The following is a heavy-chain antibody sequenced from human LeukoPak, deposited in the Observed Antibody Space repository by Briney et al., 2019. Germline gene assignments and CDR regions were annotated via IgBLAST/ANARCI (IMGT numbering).Heavy chain of an antibody. D-gene: IGHD5-12*01. Sequence: GASVKVSCKASGYTFTSYDINWVRQATGQGLEWMGWMNPNSGNTGYAQKFQGRVTMTRNTSISTAYMELSSLRSEDTAVYYCARAGDVDPVIASYSGYDSGEYYFDYWGQGTLVTVSS. CDR2: MNPNSGNT. J-gene: IGHJ4*02. CDR3: ARAGDVDPVIASYSGYDSGEYYFDY. CDR1: GYTFTSYD. V-gene: IGHV1-8*01.